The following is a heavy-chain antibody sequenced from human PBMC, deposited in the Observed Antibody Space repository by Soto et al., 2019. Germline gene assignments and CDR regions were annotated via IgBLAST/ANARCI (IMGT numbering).Heavy chain of an antibody. CDR2: IYPGDSDT. V-gene: IGHV5-51*01. Sequence: GESLKISCKGSGYSFTSYWIGWVRQMPGKGLEWMGIIYPGDSDTRYSPSFQGQVTISADKSISTAYLQWSSLKASDTAMYYCARHSQVRGAQPDYYYYYGMDVWGQGTTVTVSS. CDR1: GYSFTSYW. CDR3: ARHSQVRGAQPDYYYYYGMDV. J-gene: IGHJ6*02. D-gene: IGHD3-10*01.